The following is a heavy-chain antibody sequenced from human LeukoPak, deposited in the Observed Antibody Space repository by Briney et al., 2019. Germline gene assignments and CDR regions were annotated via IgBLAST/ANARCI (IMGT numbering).Heavy chain of an antibody. CDR3: AKAEGYDILTGLDY. V-gene: IGHV3-23*01. D-gene: IGHD3-9*01. Sequence: GRSLRLSCATSGFTFSSYAMSWVRQAPGEGLEWVSGIGASGGSTYYADSVKGRFTISRDNSKNTLYLQMNSLRTEDTAVYYCAKAEGYDILTGLDYWGQGTLVTVSS. CDR2: IGASGGST. CDR1: GFTFSSYA. J-gene: IGHJ4*02.